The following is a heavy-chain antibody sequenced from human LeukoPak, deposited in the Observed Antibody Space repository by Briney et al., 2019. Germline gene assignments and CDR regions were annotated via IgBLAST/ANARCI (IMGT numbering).Heavy chain of an antibody. CDR1: GFTFSSYG. CDR2: ISYDGSNK. Sequence: GGSLRLSCAASGFTFSSYGMHWVRQAPGKGLEWVAVISYDGSNKYYADSVKGRFTISRDNSKNTLYLQMNSLRAEDTAVYCCAKEYCGGDCPTDVPDYWGQGTLVTVSS. D-gene: IGHD2-21*02. V-gene: IGHV3-30*18. CDR3: AKEYCGGDCPTDVPDY. J-gene: IGHJ4*02.